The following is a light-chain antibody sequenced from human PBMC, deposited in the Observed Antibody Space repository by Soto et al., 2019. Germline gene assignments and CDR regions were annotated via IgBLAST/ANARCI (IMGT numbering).Light chain of an antibody. CDR2: DNN. J-gene: IGLJ2*01. CDR1: SSKIGNNY. CDR3: RTWDSSLSAVV. Sequence: QSVLTQPPSVSAAPGQKVTISCSGSSSKIGNNYVSWYQQLPGTAPKLLIYDNNKRPSGIPDRFSGSKSGTSATLGITGLQTGDEADYYCRTWDSSLSAVVFGGGTKLTVL. V-gene: IGLV1-51*01.